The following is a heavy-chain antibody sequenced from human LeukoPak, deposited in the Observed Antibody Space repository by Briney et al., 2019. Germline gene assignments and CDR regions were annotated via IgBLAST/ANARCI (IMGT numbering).Heavy chain of an antibody. V-gene: IGHV3-48*01. CDR3: VRVYCNGGTCHYYHGY. D-gene: IGHD2-15*01. Sequence: PGGSLRLSCAASGFTFSSYSMIWVRQAPEKGLEWVSYISSSSSTIYYADSVKGRFTVSRDNAKNSLYLQMHSLRAEDTAVYYCVRVYCNGGTCHYYHGYWGQGTLVTVSS. CDR1: GFTFSSYS. CDR2: ISSSSSTI. J-gene: IGHJ4*02.